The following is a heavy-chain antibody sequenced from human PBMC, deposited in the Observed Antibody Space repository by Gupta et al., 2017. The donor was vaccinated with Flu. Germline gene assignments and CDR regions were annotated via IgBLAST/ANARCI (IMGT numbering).Heavy chain of an antibody. CDR3: FTDRTYSPVDH. CDR1: GFTFSNAW. J-gene: IGHJ4*02. Sequence: EVQLVESGGGLVKPGGSLRLSCAASGFTFSNAWMSWVRQAPGRGLEGVGRIKSKTNGGTTDYAAPVRGRFTISRDDSKNTLYLEMNSLKTEDTAVYYCFTDRTYSPVDHWGQGALVTVSS. D-gene: IGHD3-16*01. CDR2: IKSKTNGGTT. V-gene: IGHV3-15*01.